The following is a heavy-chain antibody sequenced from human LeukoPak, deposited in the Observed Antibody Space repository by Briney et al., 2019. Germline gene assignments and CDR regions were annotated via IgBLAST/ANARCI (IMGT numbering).Heavy chain of an antibody. D-gene: IGHD6-13*01. Sequence: KASETLSLTCTVSGDSIGSSNNYWAWVRQPPGKGLEWLGSIFYSGSTYYNPSLESRVTISVDTSKNQFSLNLYSVTAADTATYYCARRGITYSSSFFAYWGQGTLVTVSS. CDR3: ARRGITYSSSFFAY. J-gene: IGHJ4*02. V-gene: IGHV4-39*01. CDR2: IFYSGST. CDR1: GDSIGSSNNY.